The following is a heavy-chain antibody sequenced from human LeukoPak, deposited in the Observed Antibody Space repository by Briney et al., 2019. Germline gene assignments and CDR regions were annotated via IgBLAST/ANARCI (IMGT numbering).Heavy chain of an antibody. CDR1: GYTFTGYY. CDR2: INPSSGGT. Sequence: ASVKVSCKASGYTFTGYYMHWVRQAPGQGLEWMGWINPSSGGTNYAQKFQGRVTMTRDTSISAAYMELSRLRSDDTAVYYCARLTYYDFWSGYNYAFDIWGQGTMVTVSS. J-gene: IGHJ3*02. V-gene: IGHV1-2*02. D-gene: IGHD3-3*01. CDR3: ARLTYYDFWSGYNYAFDI.